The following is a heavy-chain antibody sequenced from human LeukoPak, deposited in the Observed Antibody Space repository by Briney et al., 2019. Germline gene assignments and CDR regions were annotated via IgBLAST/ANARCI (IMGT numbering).Heavy chain of an antibody. CDR3: AASGWYAPFDY. D-gene: IGHD6-19*01. V-gene: IGHV3-23*01. CDR2: ISGSGGST. CDR1: GFTFSSYA. J-gene: IGHJ4*02. Sequence: GGSLRLSCAASGFTFSSYAMSWVRQAPGKGLEWVSAISGSGGSTYYADSVKGRFTISRDNYKNTLYLQMNSLRAEDTAVYYCAASGWYAPFDYWGQGTLVTVSS.